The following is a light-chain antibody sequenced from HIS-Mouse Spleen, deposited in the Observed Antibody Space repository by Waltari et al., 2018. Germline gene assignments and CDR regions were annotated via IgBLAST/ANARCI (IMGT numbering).Light chain of an antibody. CDR1: SSHVGGYTY. V-gene: IGLV2-14*03. CDR2: DVS. Sequence: QSALTQPASVSGSPGQSITISCTGTSSHVGGYTYVSWYQQHPGKAPKLMIYDVSNRPSGVSNRFSGSKSGNTASLTISGLQAEDEADYYCSSYTSSSTLGVFGGGTKLTVL. J-gene: IGLJ2*01. CDR3: SSYTSSSTLGV.